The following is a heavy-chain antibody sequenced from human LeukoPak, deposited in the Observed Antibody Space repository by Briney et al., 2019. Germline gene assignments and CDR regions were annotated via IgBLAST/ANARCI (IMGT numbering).Heavy chain of an antibody. Sequence: GSLRLSCAASGFTFSSYAMSWVRQAPGRGLEWVSGISGGGGLTNYADSLKGRFTISRDNSKNTLYLQMSSLRAEDTAVYYCAKGMESMVVAATSLDYWGQGTLVTVSS. J-gene: IGHJ4*02. D-gene: IGHD2-15*01. CDR1: GFTFSSYA. CDR3: AKGMESMVVAATSLDY. CDR2: ISGGGGLT. V-gene: IGHV3-23*01.